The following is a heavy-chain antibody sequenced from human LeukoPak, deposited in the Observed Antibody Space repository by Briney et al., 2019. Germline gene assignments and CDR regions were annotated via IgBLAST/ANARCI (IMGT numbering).Heavy chain of an antibody. CDR1: GFTFSSYG. CDR3: ARDSSWYSFDY. J-gene: IGHJ4*02. Sequence: PGRSLRLSCAASGFTFSSYGMHWVRQAPGKGLEWVAVIWYDGSNKYYADSVKGRFTISRDNSKNTLYLQMSSLRAEDTAVYYCARDSSWYSFDYWGQGTLVTVSS. CDR2: IWYDGSNK. V-gene: IGHV3-33*01. D-gene: IGHD6-13*01.